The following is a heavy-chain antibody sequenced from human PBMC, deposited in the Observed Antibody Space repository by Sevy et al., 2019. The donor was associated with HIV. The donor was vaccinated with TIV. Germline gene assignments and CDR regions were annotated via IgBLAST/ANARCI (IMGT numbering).Heavy chain of an antibody. CDR3: ARGGDFNDRSAKRDFDY. D-gene: IGHD3-22*01. V-gene: IGHV3-33*01. J-gene: IGHJ4*02. CDR2: IWNDGSNK. CDR1: GFTFSNYG. Sequence: GSLRLSCAASGFTFSNYGMHWVRQAPGKGLEWVAVIWNDGSNKYYAASVKGRFTISRDNSKNTLYLQMNSLRVEDTAVYFCARGGDFNDRSAKRDFDYWGQGTLVTVSS.